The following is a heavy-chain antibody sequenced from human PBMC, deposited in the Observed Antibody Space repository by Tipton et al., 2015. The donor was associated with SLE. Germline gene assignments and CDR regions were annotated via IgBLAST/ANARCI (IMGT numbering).Heavy chain of an antibody. D-gene: IGHD6-19*01. CDR3: AKRKSIAVAGGSGYWYFDL. Sequence: GSLRLSCAASGFTFSSYAMSWVRQAPGKGLEWVSAISGSGGSTYYADSVKGRFTISRDNSKNTLYLQMNSLRAEDTAVYYCAKRKSIAVAGGSGYWYFDLWGRGTLVTVSS. CDR1: GFTFSSYA. J-gene: IGHJ2*01. V-gene: IGHV3-23*01. CDR2: ISGSGGST.